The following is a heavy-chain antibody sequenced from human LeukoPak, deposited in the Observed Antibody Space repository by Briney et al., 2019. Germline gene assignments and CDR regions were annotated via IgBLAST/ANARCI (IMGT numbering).Heavy chain of an antibody. Sequence: PGGTLRLSCAASGFTFSSYGMSWVRQAPGKGREWVSAISGSGGSTYYEDSVKGRFTISRDNSKNTLYLQMNSLRAEDTAVYYCAKVGVITAQRPHYYMDVWGKGTTVTISS. CDR1: GFTFSSYG. CDR3: AKVGVITAQRPHYYMDV. D-gene: IGHD3-22*01. V-gene: IGHV3-23*01. J-gene: IGHJ6*03. CDR2: ISGSGGST.